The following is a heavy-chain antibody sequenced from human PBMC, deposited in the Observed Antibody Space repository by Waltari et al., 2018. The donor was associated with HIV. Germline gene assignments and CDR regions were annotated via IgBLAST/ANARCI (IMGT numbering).Heavy chain of an antibody. D-gene: IGHD6-19*01. J-gene: IGHJ5*02. CDR1: GFTFSSYG. CDR2: IWYDGSNK. CDR3: ARDLAVAGTSPGWFDP. Sequence: QVQLVESGGGVVQPGGSLRLSCAASGFTFSSYGLPWVRQAPGKGLEWVAVIWYDGSNKYYADSVKGRFTISRDNSKNTLYLQMNSLRAEDTAVYYCARDLAVAGTSPGWFDPWGQGTLVTVSS. V-gene: IGHV3-33*01.